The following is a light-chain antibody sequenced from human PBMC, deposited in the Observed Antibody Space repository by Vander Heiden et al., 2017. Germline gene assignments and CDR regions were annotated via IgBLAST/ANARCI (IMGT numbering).Light chain of an antibody. Sequence: SYVLTQPPSVSVAPGQTARITCGGNIGGESVHWYQQKRGQAPVLVVYDDSDRSSGIPERFAGSNSENTATLTISGVEAGDEADYYCQIWDSSSDHQVFGGGTKLTVL. CDR1: IGGES. CDR2: DDS. J-gene: IGLJ3*02. V-gene: IGLV3-21*02. CDR3: QIWDSSSDHQV.